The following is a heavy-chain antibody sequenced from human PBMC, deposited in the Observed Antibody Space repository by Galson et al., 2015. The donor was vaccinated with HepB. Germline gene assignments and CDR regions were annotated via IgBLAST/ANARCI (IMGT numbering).Heavy chain of an antibody. Sequence: SVKVSCKASGFMFTDSYIHWVRQAPGQGLEWMGRINPNNDVTIYAQRLQGRVTMTRDMSINTAFMEFSGLRSDDTAVYYCARGKPLRPNSFDYWGQGTLVTVSS. D-gene: IGHD2/OR15-2a*01. J-gene: IGHJ4*02. CDR3: ARGKPLRPNSFDY. V-gene: IGHV1-2*06. CDR2: INPNNDVT. CDR1: GFMFTDSY.